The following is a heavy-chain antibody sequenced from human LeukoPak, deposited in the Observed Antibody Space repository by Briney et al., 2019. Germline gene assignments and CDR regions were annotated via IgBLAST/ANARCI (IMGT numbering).Heavy chain of an antibody. CDR3: ARDTTPTYSSSWSSYYYYYMDV. V-gene: IGHV1-2*02. J-gene: IGHJ6*03. CDR2: INPNSGGT. D-gene: IGHD6-13*01. Sequence: GASVKVSCKASGYTFTGYYMHWVRQAPGQGLEWMGWINPNSGGTNYAQKFQGRVTMTRDTSISTAYMELSRLRSDDTAVYYCARDTTPTYSSSWSSYYYYYMDVWGKGTTVTVSS. CDR1: GYTFTGYY.